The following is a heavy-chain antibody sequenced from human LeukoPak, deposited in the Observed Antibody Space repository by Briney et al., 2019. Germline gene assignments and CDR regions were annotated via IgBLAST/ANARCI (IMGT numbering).Heavy chain of an antibody. V-gene: IGHV4-59*01. D-gene: IGHD3-22*01. Sequence: SETLSLTCTVSGGSISSYYWSWIRQPPGKGLEWIGYIFSSGSTNYNPFLKSRVTISVDTSKNEFSLRVSSVTAADTAIYYCARGAYDSSGYYPLVYYYGMDVWGQGTTVTVSS. CDR3: ARGAYDSSGYYPLVYYYGMDV. CDR1: GGSISSYY. CDR2: IFSSGST. J-gene: IGHJ6*02.